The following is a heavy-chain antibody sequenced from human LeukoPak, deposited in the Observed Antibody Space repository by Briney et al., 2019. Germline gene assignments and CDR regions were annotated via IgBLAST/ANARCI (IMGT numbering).Heavy chain of an antibody. CDR3: ARFDGVAANFDY. Sequence: GGSLRLSCAASGFTFSSYEMNWVRQAPGKGLEWVSYISSSGSTIYYADSVKGRFTISRDNAKNSLYLQMNSLGAEDTAVYYCARFDGVAANFDYWGQGTLVTVSS. CDR1: GFTFSSYE. V-gene: IGHV3-48*03. D-gene: IGHD2-15*01. J-gene: IGHJ4*02. CDR2: ISSSGSTI.